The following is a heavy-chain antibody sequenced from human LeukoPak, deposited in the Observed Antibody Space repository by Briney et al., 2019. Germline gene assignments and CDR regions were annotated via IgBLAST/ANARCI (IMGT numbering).Heavy chain of an antibody. CDR3: ARWYNSLDV. D-gene: IGHD1-1*01. CDR1: GFTFRNSA. J-gene: IGHJ6*02. V-gene: IGHV3-64*01. CDR2: ISSNGGST. Sequence: GGSLRLSCAASGFTFRNSAMHWVRQAPGKGLEYVSGISSNGGSTYYANAVKGRFTISRDNSRNTVYLQMGSLRTEDMAVYYCARWYNSLDVWGQGTTVTVSS.